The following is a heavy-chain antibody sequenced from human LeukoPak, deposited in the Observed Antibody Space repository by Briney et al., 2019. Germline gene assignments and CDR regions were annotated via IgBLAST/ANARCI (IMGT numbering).Heavy chain of an antibody. D-gene: IGHD5-18*01. Sequence: ASAKVSCKASGYTFTSYYMHWVRQAPGQGLEWMGIINPSGGSTSYAQKFQGRVTMTRDMSTSTVYMELSSLRSEDTAVCYCARGNTAMVGAPDYWGQGTLVTVSS. V-gene: IGHV1-46*01. J-gene: IGHJ4*02. CDR1: GYTFTSYY. CDR3: ARGNTAMVGAPDY. CDR2: INPSGGST.